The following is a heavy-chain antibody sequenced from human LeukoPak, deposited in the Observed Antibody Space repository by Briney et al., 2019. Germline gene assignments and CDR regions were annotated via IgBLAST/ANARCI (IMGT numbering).Heavy chain of an antibody. CDR1: GYTFPSYY. CDR3: ASGPGVTN. J-gene: IGHJ4*02. V-gene: IGHV1-46*01. CDR2: LNPSGGST. D-gene: IGHD3-10*01. Sequence: ASVKVSRKASGYTFPSYYFHWVRQAPGQGLEWMGILNPSGGSTSYAQKFQGRVTMTRDTSTSTVYMELSSLRDEDTAVYYCASGPGVTNWGRGTLVTVSS.